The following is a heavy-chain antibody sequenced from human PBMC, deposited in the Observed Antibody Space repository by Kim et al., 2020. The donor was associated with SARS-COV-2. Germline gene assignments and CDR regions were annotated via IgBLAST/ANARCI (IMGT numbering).Heavy chain of an antibody. CDR3: ARDYGASRDGSWPYFDY. D-gene: IGHD6-13*01. J-gene: IGHJ4*02. CDR1: GFTFSSYS. V-gene: IGHV3-48*02. CDR2: ISSSSSTI. Sequence: GGSLRLSCAASGFTFSSYSMNWVRQAPGKGLEWVSYISSSSSTIYYADSVKGRFTISRDNAKNSLYLQMNSLRDEDTAVYYCARDYGASRDGSWPYFDYWGQGTLVTVSS.